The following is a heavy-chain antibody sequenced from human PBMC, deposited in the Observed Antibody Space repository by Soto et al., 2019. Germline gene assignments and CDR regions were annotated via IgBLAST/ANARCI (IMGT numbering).Heavy chain of an antibody. J-gene: IGHJ5*02. D-gene: IGHD3-3*01. Sequence: SQTLSLTCAVYGGSFSGYYWSWIRQPPGKGLEWIGEINHSGSTNYNPSLKSRVTISVDTSKNKFSLKLRSVTTADTAMYYCARYDDCVKIPCRTERWFDPWGQGTLVAGSS. CDR3: ARYDDCVKIPCRTERWFDP. CDR1: GGSFSGYY. CDR2: INHSGST. V-gene: IGHV4-34*01.